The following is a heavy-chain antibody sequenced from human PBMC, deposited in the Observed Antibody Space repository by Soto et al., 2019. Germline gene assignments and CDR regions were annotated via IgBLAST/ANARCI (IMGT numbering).Heavy chain of an antibody. CDR2: ISGSGSGT. J-gene: IGHJ5*01. CDR1: GFDFNFFA. V-gene: IGHV3-23*01. D-gene: IGHD2-2*01. Sequence: GGSLRLSCVASGFDFNFFAMSWVRRAPGKGLEWVSAISGSGSGTFYSDSVKGRFTISRDNPKNTLFLEMKSLRPEDAAVYYCAKDRIQDCTSSSCYRGGDSWGHGTLVTVSS. CDR3: AKDRIQDCTSSSCYRGGDS.